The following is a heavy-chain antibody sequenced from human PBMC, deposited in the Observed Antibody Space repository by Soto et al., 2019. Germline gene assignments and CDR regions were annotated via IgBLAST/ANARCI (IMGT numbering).Heavy chain of an antibody. J-gene: IGHJ6*02. CDR1: GGSISSYY. CDR3: ARFSYGGAYYDILTGYPGSGGMDV. Sequence: SETLSLTCTVSGGSISSYYWSWIRQPPGKGLEWIGYIYYSGSTNYNPSLKSRVTISVDTSKNQFSLKLSSVTAADTAVYYCARFSYGGAYYDILTGYPGSGGMDVRGQGTTVTVSS. CDR2: IYYSGST. V-gene: IGHV4-59*01. D-gene: IGHD3-9*01.